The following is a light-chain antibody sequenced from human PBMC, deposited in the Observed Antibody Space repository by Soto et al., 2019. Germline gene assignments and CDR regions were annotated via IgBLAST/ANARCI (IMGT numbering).Light chain of an antibody. V-gene: IGKV3-20*01. J-gene: IGKJ2*01. CDR3: QQYVNSPYT. CDR2: GAS. Sequence: EIVLTQSPGTLSLSPGERATLSCRASQSVSSSYLAWYQQKPGQTPRLLIYGASSRAAGIPDRVSGSGSGTAFTLTIGGLAPEDFEVYYCQQYVNSPYTFGQGTKLE. CDR1: QSVSSSY.